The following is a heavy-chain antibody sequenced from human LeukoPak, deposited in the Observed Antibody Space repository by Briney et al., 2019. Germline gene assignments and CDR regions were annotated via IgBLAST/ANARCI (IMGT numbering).Heavy chain of an antibody. D-gene: IGHD3-22*01. V-gene: IGHV3-21*01. CDR3: ARLYYDSSGSFAY. J-gene: IGHJ4*02. CDR1: GFTFSSYS. Sequence: KAGGSLRLSCAASGFTFSSYSMNWVRQAPGKGLEWVSSIRSSSSYVYYADSVKGRFTISRDNAKNSLYLQMNSLRAEDTAVYYCARLYYDSSGSFAYWGQGTLVTVSS. CDR2: IRSSSSYV.